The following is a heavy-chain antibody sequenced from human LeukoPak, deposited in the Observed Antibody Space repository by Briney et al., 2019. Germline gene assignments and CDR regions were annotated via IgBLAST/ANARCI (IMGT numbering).Heavy chain of an antibody. CDR2: ISGSGGST. CDR1: GFTFSSYA. CDR3: ARGPPMTTVTTYYYYYMDV. J-gene: IGHJ6*03. D-gene: IGHD4-11*01. Sequence: GGSLRLSCAASGFTFSSYAMSWVRQAPGKGLEWVSTISGSGGSTYYADSVKGRFTISRDNSKNTLYLQMNSLRAEDTAVYYCARGPPMTTVTTYYYYYMDVWGKGTTVTVSS. V-gene: IGHV3-23*01.